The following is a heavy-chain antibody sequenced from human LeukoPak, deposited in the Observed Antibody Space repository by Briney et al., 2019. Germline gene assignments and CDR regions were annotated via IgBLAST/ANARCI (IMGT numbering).Heavy chain of an antibody. CDR1: GGSISSSSYY. CDR3: ARGPYCSGGSCYSNWFDP. V-gene: IGHV4-39*01. D-gene: IGHD2-15*01. Sequence: PSETLSLTCTVSGGSISSSSYYWGWIRQPPEKGLEWIGSIYYSGRTYYNPSLKSRVTISGDTSKNQFSLKLSSVTAADTAVYYCARGPYCSGGSCYSNWFDPWGQGTLVTVSS. CDR2: IYYSGRT. J-gene: IGHJ5*02.